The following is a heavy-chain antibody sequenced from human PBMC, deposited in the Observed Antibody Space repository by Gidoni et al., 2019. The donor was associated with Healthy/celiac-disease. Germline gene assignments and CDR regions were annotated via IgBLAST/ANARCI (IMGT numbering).Heavy chain of an antibody. CDR2: IYSGGST. Sequence: GGLIQPGGSLRLSCAASGFTVSSNYMSWVRQAPGKGLEWVSVIYSGGSTYYADSVKGRFTISRDNSKNTLYLQMNSLRAEDTAVYYCARAVIGAMVPYGLAHGMDVWGQGTTVTVSS. D-gene: IGHD5-18*01. CDR1: GFTVSSNY. J-gene: IGHJ6*02. CDR3: ARAVIGAMVPYGLAHGMDV. V-gene: IGHV3-53*01.